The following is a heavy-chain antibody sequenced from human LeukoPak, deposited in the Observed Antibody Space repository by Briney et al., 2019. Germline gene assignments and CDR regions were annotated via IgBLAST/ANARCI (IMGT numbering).Heavy chain of an antibody. CDR1: GFTFSRNA. CDR3: ARDRAWNYFDY. Sequence: PGGSLRLSCAPSGFTFSRNASNWVGKPPAKGLEWVAIISNDGSRKYYAHSVEGRFTISRDNSKNTLYLQMDSLRAEDTAVYYCARDRAWNYFDYWGQGTLVTVSS. CDR2: ISNDGSRK. J-gene: IGHJ4*02. V-gene: IGHV3-30*03. D-gene: IGHD3-3*01.